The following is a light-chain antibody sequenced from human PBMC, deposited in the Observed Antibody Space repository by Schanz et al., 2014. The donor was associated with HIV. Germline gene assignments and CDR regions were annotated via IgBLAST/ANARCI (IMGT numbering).Light chain of an antibody. CDR3: VLYMGGDVYWV. CDR1: SGSVPPRFS. Sequence: QAVVTQEPSFSVSPGGTVTLTWGLSSGSVPPRFSPPWYRQTPGQPPRPLIYNTDTRSSGVPDRFSGSILGNKAALTITGAQADDESEYYCVLYMGGDVYWVFGGGTKLTVL. J-gene: IGLJ3*02. V-gene: IGLV8-61*01. CDR2: NTD.